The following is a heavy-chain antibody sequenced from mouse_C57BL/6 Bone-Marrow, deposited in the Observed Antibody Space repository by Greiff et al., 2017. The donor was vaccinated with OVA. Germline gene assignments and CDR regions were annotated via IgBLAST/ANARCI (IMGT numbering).Heavy chain of an antibody. V-gene: IGHV5-4*03. Sequence: EVMLVESGGGLVKPGGSLKLSCAASGFTFSSYAMSWVRQTPEKRLEWVATISDGGSYTYYPDNVKGRFTISRDNAKNNLYLQMSRLKSEDTAMYYCSRLGYDYDEGYYFDYWGQGTTRTVSS. J-gene: IGHJ2*01. CDR2: ISDGGSYT. CDR1: GFTFSSYA. CDR3: SRLGYDYDEGYYFDY. D-gene: IGHD2-4*01.